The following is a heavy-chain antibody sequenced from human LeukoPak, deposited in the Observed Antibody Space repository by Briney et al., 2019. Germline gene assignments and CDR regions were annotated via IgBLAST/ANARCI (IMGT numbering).Heavy chain of an antibody. CDR2: IGGAGGRI. V-gene: IGHV3-23*01. J-gene: IGHJ4*02. CDR1: GFTFSSYA. CDR3: VKDFGNCINGVCYGTPLDY. Sequence: GGSLRLSCEASGFTFSSYAMTWVRQAPGKGLEWVSGIGGAGGRIYYADSVKGRFTISRDNSKNTLYLQMNSPRAEDTAIYYCVKDFGNCINGVCYGTPLDYWGQGTLVTVSS. D-gene: IGHD2-8*01.